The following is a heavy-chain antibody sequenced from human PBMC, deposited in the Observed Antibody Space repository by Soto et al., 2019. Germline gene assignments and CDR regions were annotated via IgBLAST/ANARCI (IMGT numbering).Heavy chain of an antibody. V-gene: IGHV4-39*01. D-gene: IGHD2-2*01. CDR3: ARTFTTTWQPNWFDP. J-gene: IGHJ5*02. CDR2: IHYGGST. CDR1: GGSISCDNYY. Sequence: SDTLSLTCTVSGGSISCDNYYWGRLPQPPRKELEWIGSIHYGGSTYYNPSPKSRVNISEDTSKNQFSLTLSSVTAADTALYYCARTFTTTWQPNWFDPWGQG.